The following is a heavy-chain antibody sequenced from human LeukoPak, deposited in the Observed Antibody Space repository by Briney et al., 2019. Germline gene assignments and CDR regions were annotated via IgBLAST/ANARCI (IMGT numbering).Heavy chain of an antibody. CDR2: IRYDVSNK. V-gene: IGHV3-30*02. D-gene: IGHD2-2*01. CDR3: AKTGYCSGTRCSIDN. J-gene: IGHJ4*02. CDR1: RFTFSSYA. Sequence: GGSLRLSCAASRFTFSSYAMHWVRQAPGKGLEWVAFIRYDVSNKYYADSVKGRFTISRDNSKNTLYLQMNSLRAEDTAMYYCAKTGYCSGTRCSIDNWGQGTLVTVSS.